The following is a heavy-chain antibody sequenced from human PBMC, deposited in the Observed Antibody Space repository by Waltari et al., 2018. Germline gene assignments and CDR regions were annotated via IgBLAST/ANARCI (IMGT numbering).Heavy chain of an antibody. D-gene: IGHD3-10*01. V-gene: IGHV1-69*05. Sequence: QVQLVQSGAEVKKPGSSVKVSCKASGGTFSSYAISWVRQAPGQGLEWMGGIIPIFGTANYAQKFQVRVTITTDESTSTAYMELSSLRSEDTAVYYCASSNYGSGNNWYFDLWGRGTLVTVSS. CDR3: ASSNYGSGNNWYFDL. CDR2: IIPIFGTA. J-gene: IGHJ2*01. CDR1: GGTFSSYA.